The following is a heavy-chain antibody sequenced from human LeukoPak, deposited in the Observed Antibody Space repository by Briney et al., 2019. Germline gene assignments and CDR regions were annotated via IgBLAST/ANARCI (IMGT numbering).Heavy chain of an antibody. CDR3: ARRRERGASDAFAF. CDR2: INSDGGST. CDR1: GFTFSSFW. V-gene: IGHV3-74*01. J-gene: IGHJ3*01. Sequence: GGSLRLSCAASGFTFSSFWMYWVRQAPGKGLVWVSRINSDGGSTTYADSVKGRFTISRDNAKNTVYLQMNSLRAEDTAVYYCARRRERGASDAFAFWGQGTVVTVSS. D-gene: IGHD3-16*01.